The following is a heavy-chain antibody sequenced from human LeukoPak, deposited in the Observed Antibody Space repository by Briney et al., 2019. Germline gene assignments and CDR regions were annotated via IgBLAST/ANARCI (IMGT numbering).Heavy chain of an antibody. V-gene: IGHV1-69*06. Sequence: SVKVSCKASGGTFSNYAISWVRQAPGHGLEWMGGIIPLFGTANYAQNFQGRVTITADKSTSTAYMELSSLRSEDTAVYYCAREAPRVAGFFDYWGQGTLVTVSS. D-gene: IGHD6-19*01. CDR2: IIPLFGTA. J-gene: IGHJ4*02. CDR1: GGTFSNYA. CDR3: AREAPRVAGFFDY.